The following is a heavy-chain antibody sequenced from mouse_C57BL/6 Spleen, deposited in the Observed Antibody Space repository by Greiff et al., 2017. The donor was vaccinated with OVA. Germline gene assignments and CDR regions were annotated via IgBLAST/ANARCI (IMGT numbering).Heavy chain of an antibody. CDR2: ISSGGDYI. V-gene: IGHV5-9-1*02. CDR1: GFTFSSYA. J-gene: IGHJ2*01. Sequence: EVQRVESGEGLVKPGGSLKLSCAASGFTFSSYAMSWVRQTPEKRLEWVAYISSGGDYIYYADTVKGRFTISRDNARNTLYLQMSSLKSEDTAMYYCTRDHYGSSGFDYWGQGTTLTVSS. D-gene: IGHD1-1*01. CDR3: TRDHYGSSGFDY.